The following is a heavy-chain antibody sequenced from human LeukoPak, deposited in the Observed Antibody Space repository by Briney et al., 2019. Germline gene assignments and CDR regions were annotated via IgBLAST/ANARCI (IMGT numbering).Heavy chain of an antibody. CDR3: ARGKSRGSHIDY. CDR1: GYSISSGYY. CDR2: IYHSGST. D-gene: IGHD1-26*01. V-gene: IGHV4-38-2*02. Sequence: ASETLSLTCTVSGYSISSGYYWGWIRQPPVKGLEWIGSIYHSGSTYYNPSLKSRVTISVDTSKNQFSLRLRSVTAADTAVYYCARGKSRGSHIDYWGQGTLVTVSS. J-gene: IGHJ4*02.